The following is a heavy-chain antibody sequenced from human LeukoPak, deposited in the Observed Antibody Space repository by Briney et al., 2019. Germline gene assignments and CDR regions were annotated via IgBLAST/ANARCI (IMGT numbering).Heavy chain of an antibody. J-gene: IGHJ6*02. CDR3: ARGLISSGWSNTYYYYGMDV. CDR2: INHSGST. CDR1: GGSFSGYY. V-gene: IGHV4-34*01. D-gene: IGHD6-19*01. Sequence: PSETLSLTCAVYGGSFSGYYWSWIRQPPGKGLEWIGEINHSGSTNYNPSLKSRVTMSVDTSKNQFSLKLSSVTAADTAVYYCARGLISSGWSNTYYYYGMDVWGQGTTVTVSS.